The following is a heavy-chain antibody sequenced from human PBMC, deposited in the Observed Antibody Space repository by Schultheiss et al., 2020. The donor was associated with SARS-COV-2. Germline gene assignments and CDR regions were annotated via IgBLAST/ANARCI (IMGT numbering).Heavy chain of an antibody. Sequence: SETLSFTCTVSGGSISSYYWSWIRQPPGKGPEWIGEINHSGSTNYNPSLKSRVTISVDTSKNQFSLKLSSVTAADTAVYYCARGYTGDDYWGQGTLVTVSS. CDR1: GGSISSYY. CDR2: INHSGST. D-gene: IGHD7-27*01. CDR3: ARGYTGDDY. J-gene: IGHJ4*02. V-gene: IGHV4-34*01.